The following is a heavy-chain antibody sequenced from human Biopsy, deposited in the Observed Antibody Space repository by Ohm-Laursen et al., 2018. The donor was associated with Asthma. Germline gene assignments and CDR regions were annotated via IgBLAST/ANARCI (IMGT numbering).Heavy chain of an antibody. CDR1: GFTFRRYA. CDR2: GGSYYDGGLK. Sequence: SLRLSCAASGFTFRRYAMHWVRQAPGKGLEWVAVGGSYYDGGLKYYADSVNGRFTVSRDDSKNTLYLQMSSLRPDDTAVYYCARDVMEWYLPAFDFWGQGTLVTVSS. CDR3: ARDVMEWYLPAFDF. J-gene: IGHJ4*02. D-gene: IGHD3-3*01. V-gene: IGHV3-30-3*01.